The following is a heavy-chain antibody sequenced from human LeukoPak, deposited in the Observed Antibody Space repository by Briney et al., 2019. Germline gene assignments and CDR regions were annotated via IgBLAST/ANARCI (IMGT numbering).Heavy chain of an antibody. J-gene: IGHJ5*02. CDR3: ARRPITMVRGAARIYNWFDP. D-gene: IGHD3-10*01. CDR1: GGSISSSSYY. V-gene: IGHV4-39*07. CDR2: IYYSGST. Sequence: SETLSLTCTVSGGSISSSSYYWGWIRQPPGKGLEWIGSIYYSGSTYYNPSLKSRDPISVDTPKNQFSLKLSSVTAADTAVYYCARRPITMVRGAARIYNWFDPWGQGTLVTVSS.